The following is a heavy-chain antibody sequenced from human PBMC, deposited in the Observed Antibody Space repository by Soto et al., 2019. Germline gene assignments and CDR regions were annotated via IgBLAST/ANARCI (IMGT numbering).Heavy chain of an antibody. CDR1: GYRFTSYR. V-gene: IGHV5-10-1*01. J-gene: IGHJ3*02. CDR2: IDPSDSYT. CDR3: AAHDAFDI. Sequence: PVESLRISCDGSGYRFTSYRISWVRQMPGKGLEWMGRIDPSDSYTNYSPSFQGHVTISADNSISTAYLQWSSLKASDTAMYYCAAHDAFDIWGQGTMVTVSS.